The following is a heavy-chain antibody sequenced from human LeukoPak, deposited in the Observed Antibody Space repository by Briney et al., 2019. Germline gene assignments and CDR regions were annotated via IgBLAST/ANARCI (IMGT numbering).Heavy chain of an antibody. CDR1: GGSISSGSYY. Sequence: SETLSLTCTVSGGSISSGSYYWSWIRQPAGKGLEWIGRIYTSGSTNYNPSLKSRVTISADTSKNEFSLKMRSVTAADTAVYYCARGTEVYNYYMDVWGKGTAVTVSS. V-gene: IGHV4-61*02. J-gene: IGHJ6*03. CDR3: ARGTEVYNYYMDV. D-gene: IGHD4-23*01. CDR2: IYTSGST.